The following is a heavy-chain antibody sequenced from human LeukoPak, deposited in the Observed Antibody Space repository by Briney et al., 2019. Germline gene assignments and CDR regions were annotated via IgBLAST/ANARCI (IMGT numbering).Heavy chain of an antibody. CDR2: IYYSGST. Sequence: KSSETLSLTCTVSGGSISSSSYYWGWIRQPPGKGLEWIGSIYYSGSTYYNPSLKSRVTISVDTSKNQFSLKLSSVTAADTAVYYCARYDVVAFPTGRGWTWIDPWSQGTLVTVSS. J-gene: IGHJ5*02. CDR3: ARYDVVAFPTGRGWTWIDP. D-gene: IGHD1-1*01. CDR1: GGSISSSSYY. V-gene: IGHV4-39*07.